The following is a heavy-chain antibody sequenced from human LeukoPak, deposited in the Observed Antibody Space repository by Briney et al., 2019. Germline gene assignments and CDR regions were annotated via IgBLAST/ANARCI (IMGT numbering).Heavy chain of an antibody. D-gene: IGHD6-13*01. CDR3: ARPQAAAGPVTFLFDY. Sequence: GGSLRLSCAASGFTFSSYAMHWVRQAPGKGLERVAVISYDGSNKYYADSVKGRFTISRDNSKNTLYLQMNSLRAEDTAVYYCARPQAAAGPVTFLFDYWGQGTLVTVSS. V-gene: IGHV3-30-3*01. CDR1: GFTFSSYA. J-gene: IGHJ4*02. CDR2: ISYDGSNK.